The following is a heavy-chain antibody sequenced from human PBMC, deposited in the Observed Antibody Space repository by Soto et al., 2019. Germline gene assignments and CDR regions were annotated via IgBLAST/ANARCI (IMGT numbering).Heavy chain of an antibody. D-gene: IGHD3-22*01. CDR2: IIPVFGIE. J-gene: IGHJ3*02. Sequence: HVQLVQSGAEVKKPGSSVKVSCKASGGTFSSDGVSWVRQAPGQGLEWMGRIIPVFGIEHYAQKSQGRVTVTADESTSTAYMELSGLTSEDTAVYYCARGLSYYDSSGYSDAFDIWGQGTLVTVSS. CDR1: GGTFSSDG. V-gene: IGHV1-69*01. CDR3: ARGLSYYDSSGYSDAFDI.